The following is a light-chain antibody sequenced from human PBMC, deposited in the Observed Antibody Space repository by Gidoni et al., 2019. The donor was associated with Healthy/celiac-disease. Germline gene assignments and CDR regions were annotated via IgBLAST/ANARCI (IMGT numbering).Light chain of an antibody. J-gene: IGLJ3*02. Sequence: QRVTVSCSGSSANIGSNTVNWYQQRPGTAPKLLIYSNTQRPSGVPDRFSGSKSGTSASLAISGLQSEDEADYYCAAWDDSLNGPVFGGGTKLTVL. V-gene: IGLV1-44*01. CDR2: SNT. CDR1: SANIGSNT. CDR3: AAWDDSLNGPV.